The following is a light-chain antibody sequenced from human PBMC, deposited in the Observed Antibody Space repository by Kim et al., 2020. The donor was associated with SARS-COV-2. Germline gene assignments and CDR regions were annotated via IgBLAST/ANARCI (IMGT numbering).Light chain of an antibody. V-gene: IGKV1-39*01. Sequence: ASVGDRVTITCRASQSISNYLNWYQQKPGKAPKVLIYAASSLQSGVPSRFSGSGSGTDFTLTISSLQPEDFATYYCQQSYTTPRTFGQGTKVEIK. CDR2: AAS. CDR3: QQSYTTPRT. CDR1: QSISNY. J-gene: IGKJ1*01.